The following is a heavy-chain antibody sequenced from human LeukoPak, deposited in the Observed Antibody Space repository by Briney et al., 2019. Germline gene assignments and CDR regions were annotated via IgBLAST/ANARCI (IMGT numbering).Heavy chain of an antibody. Sequence: GGSLRLSCAASGFTFSSYAMSWVRQAPGKGLEWVSAISGSGGSTYYADSVKGRFTISRDNSNNTLYPQMNSLRAEDRAVYYCAKDFYPRYCSGGSCPFDYWGQGTMVTVSS. D-gene: IGHD2-15*01. J-gene: IGHJ4*02. V-gene: IGHV3-23*01. CDR2: ISGSGGST. CDR3: AKDFYPRYCSGGSCPFDY. CDR1: GFTFSSYA.